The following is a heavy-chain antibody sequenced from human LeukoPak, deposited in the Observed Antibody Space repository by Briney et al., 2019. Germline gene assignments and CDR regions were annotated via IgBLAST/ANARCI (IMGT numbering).Heavy chain of an antibody. CDR1: GFSFSNYA. CDR2: IRASGALT. Sequence: PGGSLRLSCAASGFSFSNYAMSWVRQAPGKGLEWVSGIRASGALTNYADSVKGRFTISRDDSKTTLYLQMNSLRAEDTAIYFCARVTDVAEVLFAYFDLWGQGTLVTVSS. CDR3: ARVTDVAEVLFAYFDL. D-gene: IGHD1-14*01. V-gene: IGHV3-23*01. J-gene: IGHJ4*02.